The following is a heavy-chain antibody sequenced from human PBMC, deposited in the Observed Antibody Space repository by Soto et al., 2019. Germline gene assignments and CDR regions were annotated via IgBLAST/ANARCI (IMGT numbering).Heavy chain of an antibody. Sequence: SETLSLTCTVSGGSISNSRYYWGWIRQPPGKGLEWIGEINHSGSTNYNPSLKSRVTISVDTSKNQFSLKLSSVTAADTAVYYCARRARAYYYYYYGMDVWGQGTTVTVSS. CDR1: GGSISNSRYY. V-gene: IGHV4-39*07. CDR2: INHSGST. CDR3: ARRARAYYYYYYGMDV. J-gene: IGHJ6*02.